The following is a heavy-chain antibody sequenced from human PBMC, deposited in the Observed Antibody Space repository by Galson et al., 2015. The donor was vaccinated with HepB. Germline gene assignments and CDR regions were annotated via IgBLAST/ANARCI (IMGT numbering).Heavy chain of an antibody. V-gene: IGHV3-53*01. CDR1: GFTVSSNY. J-gene: IGHJ6*03. CDR3: ARAWNAGGDYYYYYMDV. CDR2: IYSGGST. Sequence: SLRLSCAASGFTVSSNYMSWVRQAPGKGLEWVSVIYSGGSTYYADSVKGRFTISRDNSKNTLYLQMNSPRAEDTAVYYCARAWNAGGDYYYYYMDVWGKGTTVTVSS. D-gene: IGHD1-1*01.